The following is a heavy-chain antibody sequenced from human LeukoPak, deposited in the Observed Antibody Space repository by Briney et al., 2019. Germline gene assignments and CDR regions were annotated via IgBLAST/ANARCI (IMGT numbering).Heavy chain of an antibody. D-gene: IGHD2-2*01. J-gene: IGHJ6*03. V-gene: IGHV3-21*01. Sequence: GGSLRLSCAASGFTFSSYSMNWVRQAPGKGLEWVSSINSSSSYIYYADSVKGRFTISRDNAKNSLYLQMNSLRAEDTAVYYCAIHQGDIVVTSYYYYYYMDVWGKGTTVTVSS. CDR1: GFTFSSYS. CDR3: AIHQGDIVVTSYYYYYYMDV. CDR2: INSSSSYI.